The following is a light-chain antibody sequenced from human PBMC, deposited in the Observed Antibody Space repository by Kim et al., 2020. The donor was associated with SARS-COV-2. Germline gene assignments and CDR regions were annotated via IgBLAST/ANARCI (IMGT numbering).Light chain of an antibody. CDR2: EDT. CDR1: RGSIASNY. V-gene: IGLV6-57*01. J-gene: IGLJ2*01. CDR3: QSYDSSKSVV. Sequence: KTVPSSCTRSRGSIASNYVQWYQQRPGSSPTTVIYEDTQRPSGVPDRFSGSIDSSSNSASLTISGLKTEDEADYYCQSYDSSKSVVFGGGTQLTVL.